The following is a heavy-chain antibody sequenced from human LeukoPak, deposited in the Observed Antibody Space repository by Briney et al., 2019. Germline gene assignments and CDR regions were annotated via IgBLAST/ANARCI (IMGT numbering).Heavy chain of an antibody. Sequence: GGSLRLSCAASGFTFSSYWMHWVRQAPGKGLVWVSRINSDRSSTSYADSVKGRFTISRDSAKNTLYLQMNSLRAEDTAVYYCAKDKGYYYSSGSSYNWFDPWGQGTLVTVSS. V-gene: IGHV3-74*01. CDR1: GFTFSSYW. CDR2: INSDRSST. J-gene: IGHJ5*02. CDR3: AKDKGYYYSSGSSYNWFDP. D-gene: IGHD3-10*01.